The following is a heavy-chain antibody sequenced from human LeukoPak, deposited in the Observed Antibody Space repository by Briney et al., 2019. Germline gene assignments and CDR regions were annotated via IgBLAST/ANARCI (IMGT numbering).Heavy chain of an antibody. CDR1: GFTFSSYA. J-gene: IGHJ4*02. CDR3: AKAPVTTCRGAFCYPFDY. D-gene: IGHD2-15*01. CDR2: ISGSGSTT. Sequence: PGGSLRLSCAASGFTFSSYAMNWVRQAPGEGLEWVSVISGSGSTTYYADSVKGRFTISRDNSKNTLFLQMNRLRPEDAAVYYCAKAPVTTCRGAFCYPFDYWGLGTLVTVSS. V-gene: IGHV3-23*01.